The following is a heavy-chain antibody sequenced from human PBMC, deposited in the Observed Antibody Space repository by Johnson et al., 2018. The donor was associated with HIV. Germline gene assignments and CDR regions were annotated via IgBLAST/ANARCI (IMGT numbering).Heavy chain of an antibody. J-gene: IGHJ3*02. Sequence: VQLVESRGVLVQPGGSLRLSCAASGFTVSSNEMSWVRQAPGKGLEWVSSISGGTIYYADSVKGRFTISRDNAKNSLYMQMNSLRAEDTAVYYCAREATYWYDSSGSPYAFDIWGQGTMVTVSS. CDR2: ISGGTI. V-gene: IGHV3-38-3*01. D-gene: IGHD3-22*01. CDR1: GFTVSSNE. CDR3: AREATYWYDSSGSPYAFDI.